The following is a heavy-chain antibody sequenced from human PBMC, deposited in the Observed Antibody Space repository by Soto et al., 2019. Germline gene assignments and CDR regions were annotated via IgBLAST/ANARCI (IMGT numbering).Heavy chain of an antibody. CDR1: GYMFISYG. V-gene: IGHV1-18*01. CDR2: ISAYNGNT. CDR3: VRDLDGSGSYYTDY. J-gene: IGHJ4*02. D-gene: IGHD3-10*01. Sequence: ASVKVSCKASGYMFISYGINWVRQAPGQGLEWMGWISAYNGNTKYAQNLQGRVTMTTDTSTSIAYMEMRSLRSDDTAVYYCVRDLDGSGSYYTDYWGPGTLVTVSS.